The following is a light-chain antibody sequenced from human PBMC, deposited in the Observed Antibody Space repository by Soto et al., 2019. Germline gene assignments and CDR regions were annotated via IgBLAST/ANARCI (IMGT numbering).Light chain of an antibody. Sequence: DIQMTQSPSSVSASVGDRATITCRASQAISSWLAWYQQKPGKAPKLLIYAASSLQSGLPPRFSGSGSGTYFTLTISSLQPGDFATYCCQQAHRFPLTVGGGTKGEIK. CDR3: QQAHRFPLT. CDR1: QAISSW. CDR2: AAS. J-gene: IGKJ4*01. V-gene: IGKV1D-12*01.